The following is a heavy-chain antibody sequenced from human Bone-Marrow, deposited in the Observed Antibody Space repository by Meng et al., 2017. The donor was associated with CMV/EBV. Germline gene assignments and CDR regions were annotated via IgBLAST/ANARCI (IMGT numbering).Heavy chain of an antibody. V-gene: IGHV1-2*02. CDR2: INPNSGGT. J-gene: IGHJ4*02. CDR1: GYTFTGYY. CDR3: ARVGRGERLWALDN. D-gene: IGHD1-26*01. Sequence: ASVKVSSKASGYTFTGYYMHWVRQAPGQGLEWMGWINPNSGGTNYAQKFQGRGTMTRDTSISTANMEMSRLRSDDTAVYYWARVGRGERLWALDNWGQGNRVTGSS.